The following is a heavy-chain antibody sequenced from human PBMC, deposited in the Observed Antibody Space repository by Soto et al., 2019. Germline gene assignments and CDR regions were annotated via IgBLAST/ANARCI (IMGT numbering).Heavy chain of an antibody. V-gene: IGHV3-30*18. CDR3: AKLFVDTARTGDY. Sequence: QVQLVESGGGVVQPGRSLRLSCAASGFTFSSYGMHWVRQAPGKGLEWVAVISYDGSNKYYADSVKGRFTISRDNSKNTLYLQMNSLRDEDTALYYCAKLFVDTARTGDYWGQVTLVTVSS. J-gene: IGHJ4*02. CDR1: GFTFSSYG. D-gene: IGHD5-18*01. CDR2: ISYDGSNK.